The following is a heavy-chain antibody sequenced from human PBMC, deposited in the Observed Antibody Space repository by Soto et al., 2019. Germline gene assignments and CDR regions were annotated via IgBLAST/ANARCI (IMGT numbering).Heavy chain of an antibody. CDR3: EKHGAVYEYAGNTPVDT. D-gene: IGHD3-16*01. Sequence: PGESLKISCNGSGYNFATDWIGWVRQMPGKGLEWMGIIYPGDSDTRYSPSFPGQVMISAEKSITTAYLQWRSLRASDTAMYFCEKHGAVYEYAGNTPVDTWGQGT. J-gene: IGHJ5*02. V-gene: IGHV5-51*01. CDR1: GYNFATDW. CDR2: IYPGDSDT.